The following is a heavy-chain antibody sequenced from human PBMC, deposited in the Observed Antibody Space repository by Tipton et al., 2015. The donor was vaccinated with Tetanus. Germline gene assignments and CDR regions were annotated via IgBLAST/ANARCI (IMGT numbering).Heavy chain of an antibody. D-gene: IGHD3-3*01. CDR2: IYYSGST. J-gene: IGHJ6*02. V-gene: IGHV4-59*01. Sequence: LRLSCTVSGGSISSYYWSWIRQPPGKGLEWIGYIYYSGSTNYNPSLKSRVTISVDTSKNQFSLKLSSVTAADTAVYYCARHYYDFWSGYYPPPPHYYYYGMDVWGQGTTVTVSS. CDR1: GGSISSYY. CDR3: ARHYYDFWSGYYPPPPHYYYYGMDV.